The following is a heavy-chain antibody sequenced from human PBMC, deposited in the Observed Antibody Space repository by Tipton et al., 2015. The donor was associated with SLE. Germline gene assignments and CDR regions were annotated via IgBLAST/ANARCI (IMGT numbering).Heavy chain of an antibody. CDR3: AKDSERIVVVPAAMPSYFDY. D-gene: IGHD2-2*01. Sequence: SLRLSCSASGFTFSSYAMHWVRQAPGKGLEYVSAISSNGGSTYYADSVKGRFTISRDNSKNTLYLQMNSPRAEDTAVYYCAKDSERIVVVPAAMPSYFDYWGQGTLVTVSS. CDR1: GFTFSSYA. V-gene: IGHV3-64*04. CDR2: ISSNGGST. J-gene: IGHJ4*02.